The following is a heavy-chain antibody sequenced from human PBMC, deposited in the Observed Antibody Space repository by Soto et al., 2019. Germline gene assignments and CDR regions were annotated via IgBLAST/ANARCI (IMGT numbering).Heavy chain of an antibody. CDR2: ISSTGAYI. CDR1: GFTFSACP. J-gene: IGHJ3*02. D-gene: IGHD6-6*01. V-gene: IGHV3-21*01. Sequence: EVQLVESGGGLVKPGGSLRLSCLASGFTFSACPMDWVRQAPGKGLEWVSSISSTGAYIYYAESVRGRFTISRDNAKNSLDLHMNSLGVEDTAVYYCARDYPVLYSSSVDALDIWGRGTLVNVSS. CDR3: ARDYPVLYSSSVDALDI.